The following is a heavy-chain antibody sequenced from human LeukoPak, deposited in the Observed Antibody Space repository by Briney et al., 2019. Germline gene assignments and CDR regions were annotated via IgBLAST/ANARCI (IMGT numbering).Heavy chain of an antibody. CDR1: GFTFSDYY. V-gene: IGHV3-11*04. CDR3: AREYEGYCSGGSCFRGTYNWFDP. CDR2: INYSGSSM. Sequence: PGGSLRLSCVASGFTFSDYYMSWIRQAPGKGLEWVSYINYSGSSMYYADSVKGRFTISRDNAKNSLYLQMNSLRPEDTAVYYCAREYEGYCSGGSCFRGTYNWFDPWGQGTLVTVSS. D-gene: IGHD2-15*01. J-gene: IGHJ5*02.